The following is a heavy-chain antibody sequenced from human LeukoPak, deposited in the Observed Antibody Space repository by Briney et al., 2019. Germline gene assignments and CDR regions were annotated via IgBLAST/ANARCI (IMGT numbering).Heavy chain of an antibody. CDR1: GYTFTSYG. V-gene: IGHV1-18*01. CDR3: ARGSPPANWFDP. Sequence: ASVKVSCKASGYTFTSYGIRWVRQAPGQGLAWMGWISAYNGNTNYAQKLQGRVTMTTDTSTSTAYMELRSLRSDDTAVYYCARGSPPANWFDPWGQGTLVTVSS. J-gene: IGHJ5*02. D-gene: IGHD2-2*01. CDR2: ISAYNGNT.